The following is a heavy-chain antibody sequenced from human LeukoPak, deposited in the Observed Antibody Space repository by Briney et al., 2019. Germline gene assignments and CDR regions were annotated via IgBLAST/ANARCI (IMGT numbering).Heavy chain of an antibody. CDR3: ARAFYGVVPAAILDY. CDR1: GFTFSSYA. J-gene: IGHJ4*02. D-gene: IGHD2-2*01. Sequence: QPGGSLRLSCAASGFTFSSYAMHWVRQAPGKGLEWVAVISYDGSNKYYADSVKGRFTISRDNSKNTLYLQMNSLRAEDTAVYYCARAFYGVVPAAILDYWGQGTLVTVSS. V-gene: IGHV3-30*04. CDR2: ISYDGSNK.